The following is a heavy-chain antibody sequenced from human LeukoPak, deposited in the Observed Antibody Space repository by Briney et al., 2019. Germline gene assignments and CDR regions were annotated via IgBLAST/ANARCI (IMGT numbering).Heavy chain of an antibody. CDR1: GFTFSSYS. CDR3: ASYIRGFTVTTNAFDI. D-gene: IGHD4-17*01. Sequence: GGSLRLSCAASGFTFSSYSMNWVRQAPGKGLEWVSYISSSGSTIYYADSVKGRFTISRDNAKNSLYLQMNSLRAEDTAVYYCASYIRGFTVTTNAFDIWGQGTMVTVSS. CDR2: ISSSGSTI. J-gene: IGHJ3*02. V-gene: IGHV3-48*04.